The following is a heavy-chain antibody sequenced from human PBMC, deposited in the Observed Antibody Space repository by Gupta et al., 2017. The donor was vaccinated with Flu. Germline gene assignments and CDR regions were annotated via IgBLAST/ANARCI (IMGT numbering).Heavy chain of an antibody. CDR1: GFIVSSYG. V-gene: IGHV3-23*01. CDR2: ISGSGGST. D-gene: IGHD2-21*01. CDR3: ASRRTGANIPFYFDY. Sequence: EVQLLESGGGLIQPGGSLRLACATSGFIVSSYGMHWVRQAPGKGLGWVSGISGSGGSTYYADSVKGRWTISRDKSKNTLYLQMNSLRAEDTAVYYCASRRTGANIPFYFDYWGQGTLVTVSS. J-gene: IGHJ4*02.